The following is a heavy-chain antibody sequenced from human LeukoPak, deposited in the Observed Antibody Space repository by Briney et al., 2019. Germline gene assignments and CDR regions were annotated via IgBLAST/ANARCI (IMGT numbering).Heavy chain of an antibody. D-gene: IGHD2-2*02. V-gene: IGHV4-39*01. CDR2: IYYSGST. CDR1: GGSISSSSYY. CDR3: ASLGYCSSTSCYTWFDP. Sequence: SETLSLTCTVSGGSISSSSYYWGWIRQPPGKGLEWIGSIYYSGSTYYNPSLKSRVTIPVDTSKNQFSLKLSSVTAADTAVYYCASLGYCSSTSCYTWFDPWGQETLVTVSS. J-gene: IGHJ5*02.